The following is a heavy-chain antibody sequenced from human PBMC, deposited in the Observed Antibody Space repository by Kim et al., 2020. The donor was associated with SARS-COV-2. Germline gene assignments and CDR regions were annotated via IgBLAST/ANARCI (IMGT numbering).Heavy chain of an antibody. CDR2: IYSGGSST. V-gene: IGHV3-23*03. D-gene: IGHD3-22*01. J-gene: IGHJ3*02. Sequence: GGSLRLSCAASGFTFSSYAMSWVRQAPGKGLEWVSVIYSGGSSTYYADSVKGRFTISRDNSKNTLYLQMNSLRAEDTAVYYCAKDLYDSSGYYYGAFDIWGQGTMVTVSS. CDR3: AKDLYDSSGYYYGAFDI. CDR1: GFTFSSYA.